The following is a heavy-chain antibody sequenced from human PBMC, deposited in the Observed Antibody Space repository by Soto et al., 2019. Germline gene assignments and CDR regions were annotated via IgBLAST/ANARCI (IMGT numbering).Heavy chain of an antibody. V-gene: IGHV4-61*01. CDR2: IYYSGST. D-gene: IGHD3-16*01. Sequence: SETLSLTCTVSGGSVSSGSDYWSWIRQPPGKGLEWIGYIYYSGSTSYNPSLKSRVTISVDTSKNQFSLKLNSVTAADTAVYYCARDGGAAVSNWFDPWGQGTLVTVAS. CDR3: ARDGGAAVSNWFDP. CDR1: GGSVSSGSDY. J-gene: IGHJ5*02.